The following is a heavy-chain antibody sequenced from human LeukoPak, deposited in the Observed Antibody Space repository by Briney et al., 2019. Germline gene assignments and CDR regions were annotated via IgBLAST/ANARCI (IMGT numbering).Heavy chain of an antibody. CDR2: IYTSGST. J-gene: IGHJ4*02. Sequence: PSETLSLTCTVSGGSLSSYYWSWIRQPAGKGLEWIGRIYTSGSTNYNPSLKSRVTMSVDTSKSQFSLNLNSVTAADTAVYYCTRGDKQWLNYWGQGTLVTVSS. D-gene: IGHD6-19*01. CDR3: TRGDKQWLNY. V-gene: IGHV4-4*07. CDR1: GGSLSSYY.